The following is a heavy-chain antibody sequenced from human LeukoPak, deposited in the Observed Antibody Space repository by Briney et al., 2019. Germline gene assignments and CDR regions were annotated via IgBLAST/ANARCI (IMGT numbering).Heavy chain of an antibody. V-gene: IGHV3-23*01. CDR1: GFTFGDYA. Sequence: GGFLRLSCTASGFTFGDYAMSWVRQAPGKGLEWVSAISGSGGSTYYADSVKGRFTISRDNSENTLYLQMNSLRAEDTAVYYYAIEGAIVVVTAIHWGQGTLVTVSS. J-gene: IGHJ4*02. CDR2: ISGSGGST. D-gene: IGHD2-21*02. CDR3: AIEGAIVVVTAIH.